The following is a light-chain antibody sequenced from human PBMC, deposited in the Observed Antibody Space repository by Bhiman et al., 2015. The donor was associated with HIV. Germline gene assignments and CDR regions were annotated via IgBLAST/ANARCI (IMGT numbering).Light chain of an antibody. Sequence: QSALTQPPSASGSPGQSITISCTGTSSDVGNYNYVSWYQQHPGKAPKLMIYDVSQRPSGVSNRFSGSKSGNTASLTISGLQAEDEADYYCSSYTSSTGAFGGGTKLTVL. CDR3: SSYTSSTGA. J-gene: IGLJ2*01. CDR1: SSDVGNYNY. V-gene: IGLV2-14*03. CDR2: DVS.